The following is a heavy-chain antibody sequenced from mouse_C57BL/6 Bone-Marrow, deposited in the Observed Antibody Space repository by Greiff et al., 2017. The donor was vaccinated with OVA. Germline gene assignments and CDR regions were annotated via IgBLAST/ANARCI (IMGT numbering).Heavy chain of an antibody. V-gene: IGHV1-69*01. J-gene: IGHJ2*01. CDR1: GYTFTSYW. CDR3: ARRGYGSEDY. CDR2: IDPSDSYT. D-gene: IGHD1-1*01. Sequence: VQLQQPGAELVMPGASVKLSCKASGYTFTSYWMPWVKQRPGQGLEWIGEIDPSDSYTNYNQKFKGKSTLTVDKSSSTAYMQLSSLTSEDSAVYYCARRGYGSEDYWGQGTTLTVSS.